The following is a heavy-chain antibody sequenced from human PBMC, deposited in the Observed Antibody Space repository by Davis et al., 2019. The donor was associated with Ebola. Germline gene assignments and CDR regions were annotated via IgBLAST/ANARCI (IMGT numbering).Heavy chain of an antibody. CDR2: INPHNGNT. CDR3: ARVVVLWFGELLIRHDWFDP. J-gene: IGHJ5*02. D-gene: IGHD3-10*01. Sequence: ASVKVSCKASGYTFTNYGITWVRQAPGQGLEWMGWINPHNGNTNYAQKLQGRVTMTTDTSTSTAYMELRSLRSDDTAVYYCARVVVLWFGELLIRHDWFDPWGQGTLVTVSS. CDR1: GYTFTNYG. V-gene: IGHV1-18*04.